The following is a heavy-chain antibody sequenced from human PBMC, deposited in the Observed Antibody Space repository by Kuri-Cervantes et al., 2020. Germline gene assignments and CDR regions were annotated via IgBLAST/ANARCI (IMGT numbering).Heavy chain of an antibody. CDR1: GYTLTELS. Sequence: ASVKVSCKVSGYTLTELSMHWVRQAPGKGLEWMGGFDPEDGETIYAQKFQGRVIMTEDTSTDTAYMELSSLRSEDTAVYYCATFSSSWKNADDYWGQGTLVTVSS. CDR2: FDPEDGET. CDR3: ATFSSSWKNADDY. V-gene: IGHV1-24*01. J-gene: IGHJ4*02. D-gene: IGHD6-13*01.